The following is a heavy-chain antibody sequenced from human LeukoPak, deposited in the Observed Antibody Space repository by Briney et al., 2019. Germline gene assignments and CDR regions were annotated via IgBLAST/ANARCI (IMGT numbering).Heavy chain of an antibody. CDR2: IYHSGST. CDR1: GGSISXXXXX. D-gene: IGHD3-10*01. J-gene: IGHJ3*02. V-gene: IGHV4-30-2*01. Sequence: VSGGSISXXXXXWXXXRQPXXXGXEWIGYIYHSGSTYYNPSLKSRVTISVDRSKNQFSLKLSSVTAADTAVYYCARGSPKAFDIWGQGTLVTVSS. CDR3: ARGSPKAFDI.